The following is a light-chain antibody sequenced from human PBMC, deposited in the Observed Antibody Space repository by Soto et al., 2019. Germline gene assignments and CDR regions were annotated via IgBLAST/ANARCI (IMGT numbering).Light chain of an antibody. Sequence: QSVLTQPASVSGSPGQSITISCTGTNSDVGSYNLVSWYQQHPGNAPKLMIYEVSSRPSGVSNRFSGSKSGNTASLTISGLQPEDEADYYCCSYAGGSTFVVFGGGTKLTVL. CDR3: CSYAGGSTFVV. CDR2: EVS. V-gene: IGLV2-23*02. J-gene: IGLJ2*01. CDR1: NSDVGSYNL.